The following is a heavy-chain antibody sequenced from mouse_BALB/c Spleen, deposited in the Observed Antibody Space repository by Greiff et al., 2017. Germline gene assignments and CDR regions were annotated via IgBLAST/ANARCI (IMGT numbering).Heavy chain of an antibody. CDR3: ANYYGSSYWYFDV. V-gene: IGHV3-6*02. CDR2: ISYDGSN. D-gene: IGHD1-1*01. Sequence: EVQLHQSGPGLVKPSQSLSLTCSVTGYSITSGYYWNWIRQFPGNKLEWMGYISYDGSNNYNPSLKNRISITRDTSKNQFFLKLNSVTTEDTATYYCANYYGSSYWYFDVWGAGTTVTVSS. CDR1: GYSITSGYY. J-gene: IGHJ1*01.